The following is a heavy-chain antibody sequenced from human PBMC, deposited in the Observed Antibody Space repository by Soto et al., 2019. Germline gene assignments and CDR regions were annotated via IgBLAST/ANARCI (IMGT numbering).Heavy chain of an antibody. J-gene: IGHJ4*02. Sequence: SETLSRTGTVSVGSISTHNWSWSRQPPGKGLEWIGYIHYSGSTNYNPSLKSRVTISLDTSKNQFSLKLSSVTAADTAVYYCARSGATPMVWGQGTLVTVSS. CDR3: ARSGATPMV. CDR1: VGSISTHN. CDR2: IHYSGST. V-gene: IGHV4-59*11. D-gene: IGHD5-18*01.